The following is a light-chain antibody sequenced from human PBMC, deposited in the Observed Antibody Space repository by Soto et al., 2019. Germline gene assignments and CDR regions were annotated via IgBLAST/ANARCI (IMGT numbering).Light chain of an antibody. CDR2: GAS. V-gene: IGKV3-20*01. J-gene: IGKJ1*01. CDR1: QSVSSSY. CDR3: QQFRT. Sequence: EIVLTQSPGTLSLSPGERATLSCRASQSVSSSYLAWYQQKPGQAPRLLIYGASSRATGIPDRFSGSGSGTDFTLTISRLEPEDFALYYCQQFRTFGQGTKV.